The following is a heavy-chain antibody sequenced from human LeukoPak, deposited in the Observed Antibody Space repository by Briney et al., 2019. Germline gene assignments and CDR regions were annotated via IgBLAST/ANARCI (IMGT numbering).Heavy chain of an antibody. Sequence: SETLSLTCAVYGGSFSGYYWGWIRQPPGKGLEWIGSIYYSGSTYYNPSLKSRVTISVDTSKNQFSLKLSSVTAADTAVYYCARLPIAARYYYYYGMDVWGQGTTVTVSS. J-gene: IGHJ6*02. D-gene: IGHD6-25*01. CDR3: ARLPIAARYYYYYGMDV. CDR2: IYYSGST. CDR1: GGSFSGYY. V-gene: IGHV4-39*01.